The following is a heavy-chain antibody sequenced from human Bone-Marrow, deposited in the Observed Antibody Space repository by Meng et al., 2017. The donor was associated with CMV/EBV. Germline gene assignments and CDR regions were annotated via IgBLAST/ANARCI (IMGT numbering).Heavy chain of an antibody. CDR1: GFTFSNAW. CDR3: ARVLVPAAIYYYYGMDV. D-gene: IGHD2-2*02. Sequence: GGSLRLSCAASGFTFSNAWMSWVRQAPGKGLEWVGRIKSKTDGGTTDYAAPVKGRFTISRDDSKNTLYLQMNSLRAEDTAVYYCARVLVPAAIYYYYGMDVWGQGTTVTVSS. J-gene: IGHJ6*02. V-gene: IGHV3-15*01. CDR2: IKSKTDGGTT.